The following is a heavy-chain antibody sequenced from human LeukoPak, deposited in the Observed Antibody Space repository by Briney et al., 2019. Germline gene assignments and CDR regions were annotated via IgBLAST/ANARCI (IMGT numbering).Heavy chain of an antibody. CDR1: GGSISSYY. Sequence: SSETLSLTCTVSGGSISSYYWSWIRQPPGKGLEWIGYIYYSGSTNYNPSLKSRVTISVDTSKNQFSLKLSSVTAADTAVYYCARFAAGTVDYWGQGTLVTVSS. J-gene: IGHJ4*02. CDR3: ARFAAGTVDY. CDR2: IYYSGST. V-gene: IGHV4-59*01. D-gene: IGHD6-19*01.